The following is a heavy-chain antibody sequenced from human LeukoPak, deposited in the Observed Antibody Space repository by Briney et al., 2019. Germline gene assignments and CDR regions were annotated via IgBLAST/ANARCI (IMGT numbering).Heavy chain of an antibody. Sequence: GGSLTLSCSASGFTFSSYAMHWLRQAPGKGLEYVSAISSNGGSTYYADSVKGRFTISRDNSKNTLYLQMSSLRAEDTAVYYCVKGAIQSSLMDYWGQGTLVTVSS. D-gene: IGHD6-19*01. CDR3: VKGAIQSSLMDY. V-gene: IGHV3-64D*06. CDR1: GFTFSSYA. CDR2: ISSNGGST. J-gene: IGHJ4*02.